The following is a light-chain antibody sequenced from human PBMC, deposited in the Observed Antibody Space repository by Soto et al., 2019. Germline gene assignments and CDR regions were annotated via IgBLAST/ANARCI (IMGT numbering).Light chain of an antibody. J-gene: IGLJ1*01. V-gene: IGLV1-40*01. CDR1: SSNIGAGYD. Sequence: QSVLTQPPSVSGAPGQRVTISCTGSSSNIGAGYDVHWYQQLPGTAPKLLIYANTNRPSGAPDRISGSKSGTSASLAITGLQADDEADYYCQSYDISLTLRVFGTGTKLTVL. CDR3: QSYDISLTLRV. CDR2: ANT.